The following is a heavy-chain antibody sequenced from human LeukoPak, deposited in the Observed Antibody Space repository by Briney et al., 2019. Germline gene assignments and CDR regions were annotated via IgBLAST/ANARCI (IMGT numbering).Heavy chain of an antibody. J-gene: IGHJ3*02. D-gene: IGHD2-21*02. CDR1: GVSFSGYY. Sequence: SETLSLTCSVYGVSFSGYYWSWLRQPPGKGLEWIGEINHSGSTNYNPSLKSRVTISVDTSNNQFSLKLSSVTAADTAVYYCAAVVTAIHDAFDIWGQGTMVTVSS. V-gene: IGHV4-34*01. CDR3: AAVVTAIHDAFDI. CDR2: INHSGST.